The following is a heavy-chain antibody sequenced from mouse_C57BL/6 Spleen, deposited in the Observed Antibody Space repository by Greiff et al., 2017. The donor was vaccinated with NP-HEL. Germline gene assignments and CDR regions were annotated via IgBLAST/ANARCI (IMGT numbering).Heavy chain of an antibody. Sequence: QVQLKESGAELMKPGASVKLSCKATGYTFTGYWIEWVKQRPRHGLEWIGEILPGSGSTNYNEKFKGKATFTADTSSNTAYMQLSSLTTEDSAIYYCARKEGYGSSYSYYFDYWGQGTTLTVSS. D-gene: IGHD1-1*01. CDR1: GYTFTGYW. J-gene: IGHJ2*01. CDR2: ILPGSGST. V-gene: IGHV1-9*01. CDR3: ARKEGYGSSYSYYFDY.